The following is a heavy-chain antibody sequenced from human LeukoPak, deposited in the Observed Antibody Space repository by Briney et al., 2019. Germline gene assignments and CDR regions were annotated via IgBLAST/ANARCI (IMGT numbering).Heavy chain of an antibody. Sequence: GATVKLSCKASGYTFTSYGTSWVRQAPGQGLEWMGWISAYNDNTNYAQKLQGRVTMTTDTSTSTAYMELRSLRSDDTAVYYCARRGDGVAAAGYYYYGMDVWGQGTTVTVSS. CDR2: ISAYNDNT. D-gene: IGHD6-13*01. CDR3: ARRGDGVAAAGYYYYGMDV. CDR1: GYTFTSYG. V-gene: IGHV1-18*01. J-gene: IGHJ6*02.